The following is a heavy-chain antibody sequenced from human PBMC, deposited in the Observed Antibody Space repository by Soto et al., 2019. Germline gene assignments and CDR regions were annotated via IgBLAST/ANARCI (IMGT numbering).Heavy chain of an antibody. D-gene: IGHD2-15*01. CDR2: ISGSGGST. CDR3: AVDQDIVVVVAAISSADGYGMDV. Sequence: EVQLLESGGGLVQPGGSLRLSCAASGFTFSIYAMSWVRQAPGKGLEWVSAISGSGGSTYYADSVKGRFTISRDNSKNTLYLQMNSLRAEDTAVYYCAVDQDIVVVVAAISSADGYGMDVWGQGTTVTGSS. J-gene: IGHJ6*02. V-gene: IGHV3-23*01. CDR1: GFTFSIYA.